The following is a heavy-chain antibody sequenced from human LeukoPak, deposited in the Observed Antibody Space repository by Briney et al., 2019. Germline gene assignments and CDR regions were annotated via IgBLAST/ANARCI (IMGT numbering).Heavy chain of an antibody. CDR1: GFTFSRYW. V-gene: IGHV3-48*03. Sequence: GGSLRLSCAASGFTFSRYWMSWVRQVPGKGLEWVSYISSSGSTIYYADSVKGRFTTSRDNAKNSLYLQMNSLRAEDTAVYYCAELGITMIGGVWGKGTTVTISS. J-gene: IGHJ6*04. CDR2: ISSSGSTI. D-gene: IGHD3-10*02. CDR3: AELGITMIGGV.